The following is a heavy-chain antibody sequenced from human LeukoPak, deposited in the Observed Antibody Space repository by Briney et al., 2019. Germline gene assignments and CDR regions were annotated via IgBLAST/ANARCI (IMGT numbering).Heavy chain of an antibody. Sequence: TLSLTCTVSGGSISSYYWNWIRQPPGKALEWLARIDWDDDKFYSTSLKTRLTISKDTSKNQVVLTMTNMDPVDTATYYCARMVISSYYFDYWGQGTLVTVSS. CDR3: ARMVISSYYFDY. J-gene: IGHJ4*02. V-gene: IGHV2-70*16. D-gene: IGHD3-16*02. CDR2: IDWDDDK. CDR1: GGSISSYY.